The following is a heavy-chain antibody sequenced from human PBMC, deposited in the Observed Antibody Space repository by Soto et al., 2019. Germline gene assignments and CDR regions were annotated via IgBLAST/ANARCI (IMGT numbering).Heavy chain of an antibody. J-gene: IGHJ4*02. Sequence: ASVKVSCKASGYTFTSYAMHWVRQAPGQRLEWMGWINAGNGNTKYSQKFQGRVTITRDTSASTAYMELSSLRSEDTAVYYCARDRWIQQDFDYWAQGTLVTVSS. CDR3: ARDRWIQQDFDY. V-gene: IGHV1-3*01. CDR2: INAGNGNT. CDR1: GYTFTSYA. D-gene: IGHD5-18*01.